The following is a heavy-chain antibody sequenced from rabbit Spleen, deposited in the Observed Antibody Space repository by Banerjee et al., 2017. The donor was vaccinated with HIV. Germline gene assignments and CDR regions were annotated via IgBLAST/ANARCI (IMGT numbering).Heavy chain of an antibody. D-gene: IGHD7-1*01. CDR3: ARDDVNSAGFLFSL. CDR1: GFSFSSSY. J-gene: IGHJ4*01. Sequence: QEQLVESGGGLVQPEGSLTLTCTASGFSFSSSYMCWVRQAPGKRPEWIACIFNSDGSTYYASWAKGRFTISKTSSTTLTLQMTSLTVADTATYFCARDDVNSAGFLFSLWGPGTLVTVS. CDR2: IFNSDGST. V-gene: IGHV1S45*01.